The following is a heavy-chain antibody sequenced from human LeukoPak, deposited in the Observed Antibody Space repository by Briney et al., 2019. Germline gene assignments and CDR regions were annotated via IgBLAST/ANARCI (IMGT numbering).Heavy chain of an antibody. V-gene: IGHV3-30*02. D-gene: IGHD3-3*01. CDR3: AKPGGASSISY. Sequence: RGSPRLSCAPSRVRFRGNGTQGGSQAPDKGLERVTFLRNDGTYKYYADTVKCQSSISRDNTKNTLYLQMSGLRAEDTAVYYCAKPGGASSISYWGQGTLVTVSS. CDR2: LRNDGTYK. CDR1: RVRFRGNG. J-gene: IGHJ4*02.